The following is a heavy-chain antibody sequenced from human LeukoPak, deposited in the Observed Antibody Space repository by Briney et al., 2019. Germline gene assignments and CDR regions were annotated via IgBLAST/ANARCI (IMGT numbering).Heavy chain of an antibody. Sequence: GGSLRLSCAASRFAFSSYAMTWVRQAPGKGLEWVSTISGSSGNTYYADSVKGRFTISRDNSKNTLYLQMNSLRAEDTAVYYCAKEQQLVRGGIDYWGQGTLVTVSS. CDR3: AKEQQLVRGGIDY. V-gene: IGHV3-23*01. CDR2: ISGSSGNT. CDR1: RFAFSSYA. J-gene: IGHJ4*02. D-gene: IGHD6-13*01.